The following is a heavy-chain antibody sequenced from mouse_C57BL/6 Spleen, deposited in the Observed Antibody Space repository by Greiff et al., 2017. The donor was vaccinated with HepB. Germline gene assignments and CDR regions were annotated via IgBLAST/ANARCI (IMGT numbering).Heavy chain of an antibody. J-gene: IGHJ1*03. CDR3: ARRDDQWYFDV. V-gene: IGHV1-50*01. Sequence: VQLQQPGAELVKPGASVKLSCKASGYTFTSYWMQWVKQRPGQGLEWIGEIDPSDSYTNYNQKFKGKATLTVDTSSSTAYMQLSSLTSEDSAVYYCARRDDQWYFDVWGTGTTVTVSS. CDR2: IDPSDSYT. CDR1: GYTFTSYW.